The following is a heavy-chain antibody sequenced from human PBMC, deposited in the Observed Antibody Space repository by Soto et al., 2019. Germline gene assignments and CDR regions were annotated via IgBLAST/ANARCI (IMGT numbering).Heavy chain of an antibody. J-gene: IGHJ4*02. CDR3: ARAIVVVVAATRYYFDY. CDR2: IYPGDSDT. D-gene: IGHD2-15*01. V-gene: IGHV5-51*01. Sequence: GESLKISCNGSGYSFTSYWIGWVRQMPGKGLEWMGIIYPGDSDTGYSPSFQGQVTISADKSISTAYLQWSSLKASDTAMYYCARAIVVVVAATRYYFDYWGQGTLVTVSS. CDR1: GYSFTSYW.